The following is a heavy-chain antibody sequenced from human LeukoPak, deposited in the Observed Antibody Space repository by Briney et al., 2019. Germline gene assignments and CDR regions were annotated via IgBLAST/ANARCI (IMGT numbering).Heavy chain of an antibody. CDR3: ARHAYWGYYDILTGTRWGYYFDY. J-gene: IGHJ4*02. D-gene: IGHD3-9*01. Sequence: SETLSLTCTVSGGSISSSSYYWGWIRQPPGKGLEWIGSIYYSGSTYYNPSLKSRVTIPVDTSKNQFSLKLSSVTAADTAVYYCARHAYWGYYDILTGTRWGYYFDYWGQGTLVTVSS. V-gene: IGHV4-39*01. CDR1: GGSISSSSYY. CDR2: IYYSGST.